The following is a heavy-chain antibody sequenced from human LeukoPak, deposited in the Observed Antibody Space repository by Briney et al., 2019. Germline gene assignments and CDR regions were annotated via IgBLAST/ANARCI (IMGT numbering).Heavy chain of an antibody. Sequence: GASVKVSCKASGYSFTGYYIHWVRQAPGQGLERMGWINPNSGATNYAQKFQGRVTMTRDTSISTAYMELDRLRSDDTAVYYCARVMNYYDSNGYLYYFDYWGQGTLVTVSS. CDR2: INPNSGAT. J-gene: IGHJ4*02. CDR1: GYSFTGYY. D-gene: IGHD3-22*01. V-gene: IGHV1-2*02. CDR3: ARVMNYYDSNGYLYYFDY.